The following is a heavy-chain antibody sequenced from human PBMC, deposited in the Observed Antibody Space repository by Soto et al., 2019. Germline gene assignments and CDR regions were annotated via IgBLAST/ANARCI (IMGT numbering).Heavy chain of an antibody. D-gene: IGHD5-18*01. CDR2: ISYDGSDK. CDR1: GFTFSNYA. V-gene: IGHV3-30-3*01. J-gene: IGHJ6*02. CDR3: ARDTGPNGYNYYYFGMDV. Sequence: GGSLRLSCAASGFTFSNYAMHWVRQAPGKGLEWVAVISYDGSDKYNANSVKGRFTISRDNSKNTLYLQMNSLRAEDTAVYYCARDTGPNGYNYYYFGMDVWAKGPRSPSP.